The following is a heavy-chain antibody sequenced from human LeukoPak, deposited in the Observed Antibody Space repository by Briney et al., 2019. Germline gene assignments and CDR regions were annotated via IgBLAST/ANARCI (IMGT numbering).Heavy chain of an antibody. Sequence: GRSLRLSCAASGFTSSSYAMHWVRQAPGKGLEWVAVISYDGSNKYYADSVKGRFTISRDNSKNTLYLQMNSLRAEDTAVYYCARGQGDNYYPHPGFDYWGQGTLVTVSS. CDR2: ISYDGSNK. J-gene: IGHJ4*02. D-gene: IGHD3-10*01. V-gene: IGHV3-30*01. CDR3: ARGQGDNYYPHPGFDY. CDR1: GFTSSSYA.